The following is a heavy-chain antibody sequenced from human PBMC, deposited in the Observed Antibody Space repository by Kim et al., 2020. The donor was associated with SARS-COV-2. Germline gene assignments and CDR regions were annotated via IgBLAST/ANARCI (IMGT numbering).Heavy chain of an antibody. CDR1: GGSFSGYY. J-gene: IGHJ5*02. D-gene: IGHD2-2*01. CDR3: ARGSHIVVVPAAIFFWFDP. Sequence: SETLSLTCAVYGGSFSGYYWSWIRQPPGKGLEWIGEINHSGSTNYNPSLKSRVTISVDTSKNQFSLKLSSVTAADTAVYYCARGSHIVVVPAAIFFWFDP. CDR2: INHSGST. V-gene: IGHV4-34*01.